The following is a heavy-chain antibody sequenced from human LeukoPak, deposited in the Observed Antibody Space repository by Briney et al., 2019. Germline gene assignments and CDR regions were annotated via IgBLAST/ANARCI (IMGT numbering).Heavy chain of an antibody. CDR1: GYTFTGYY. V-gene: IGHV1-2*02. CDR3: ARQGGSSLNFDY. D-gene: IGHD1-26*01. Sequence: ASVKVSCKASGYTFTGYYIHWVRQAPGQGLEWMGWINPNGGDTSHAQRFQDRVTMTRDMSTSTAYMDLSMLTSDETALDYCARQGGSSLNFDYWGQGTLVTVSS. J-gene: IGHJ4*02. CDR2: INPNGGDT.